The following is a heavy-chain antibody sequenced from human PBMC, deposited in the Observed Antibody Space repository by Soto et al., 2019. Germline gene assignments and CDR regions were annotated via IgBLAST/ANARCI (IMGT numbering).Heavy chain of an antibody. Sequence: GASVKVSCKASGYTFTSYAMHWVRQAPGQRLEWMGWINAGNGNTKYSQKFQGRVTITRDTSASTAYMELSSLRSEDTAVYYCARVKXRTRAARSQCYYYGVDVWGQGTTVTVSS. D-gene: IGHD5-18*01. CDR1: GYTFTSYA. CDR3: ARVKXRTRAARSQCYYYGVDV. V-gene: IGHV1-3*01. J-gene: IGHJ6*02. CDR2: INAGNGNT.